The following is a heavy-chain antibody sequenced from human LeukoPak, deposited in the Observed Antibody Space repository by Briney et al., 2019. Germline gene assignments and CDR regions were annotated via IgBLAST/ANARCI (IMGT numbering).Heavy chain of an antibody. Sequence: PGGSLRLSCAASGFRLSNHAMHWVRQAPGKGLEWVAILSYDVNIKYYPDSVKGRFAISRDNSKNTLYLQMNSLRPEDTAVYYCARDISGGGLDYWGQGTLVTVST. V-gene: IGHV3-30*09. J-gene: IGHJ4*02. CDR1: GFRLSNHA. CDR3: ARDISGGGLDY. CDR2: LSYDVNIK. D-gene: IGHD3-10*01.